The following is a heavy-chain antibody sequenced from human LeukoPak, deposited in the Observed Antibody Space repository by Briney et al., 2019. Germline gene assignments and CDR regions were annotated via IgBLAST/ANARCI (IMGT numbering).Heavy chain of an antibody. V-gene: IGHV4-34*01. CDR2: INHSGST. D-gene: IGHD4-17*01. CDR1: GGSFSGYH. J-gene: IGHJ4*02. CDR3: ARGLRNYGNDY. Sequence: SETLSLTCAVYGGSFSGYHWSWIRQPPGKGLEWIGEINHSGSTNYNPSLKSRVTISVDTSKNQFSLKPSSVTAADTAVYYCARGLRNYGNDYWGQGTLVTVSS.